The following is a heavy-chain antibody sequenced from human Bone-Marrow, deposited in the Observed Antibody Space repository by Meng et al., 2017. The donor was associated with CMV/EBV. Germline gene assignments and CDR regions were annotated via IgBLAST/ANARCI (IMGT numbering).Heavy chain of an antibody. CDR2: IWHDGENK. Sequence: GESLKISCAASGFTFSTYGMHWVRQAAGKGLEWVAVIWHDGENKYYGDSVKGRFTISRDNSKNTVDLQMNSLRSEDTAVYYCAKDGGRGNSHDAFDIWGQGTMVTVSS. J-gene: IGHJ3*02. CDR1: GFTFSTYG. V-gene: IGHV3-33*06. CDR3: AKDGGRGNSHDAFDI. D-gene: IGHD3-16*01.